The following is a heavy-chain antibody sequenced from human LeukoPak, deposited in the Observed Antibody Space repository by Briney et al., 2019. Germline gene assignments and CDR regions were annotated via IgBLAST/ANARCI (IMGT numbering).Heavy chain of an antibody. CDR1: GFTFSNYW. CDR2: IRQDGSEK. Sequence: GGSLRLSCAASGFTFSNYWMSWVRQAPGKGLEWVANIRQDGSEKYYVNSVKGRFTISRDNAKNSLYLQMNSLRAEDTAVYYCATDYYDRSGDYTVDHWGQGTQVTVSS. V-gene: IGHV3-7*05. J-gene: IGHJ4*02. CDR3: ATDYYDRSGDYTVDH. D-gene: IGHD3-22*01.